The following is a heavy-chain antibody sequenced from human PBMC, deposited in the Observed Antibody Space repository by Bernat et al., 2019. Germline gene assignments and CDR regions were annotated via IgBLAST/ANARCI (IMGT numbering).Heavy chain of an antibody. Sequence: EVQLVESGGGLVKPGGSLRLSCAASGFTFSSYSMNWVRQAPGKGLEWVSSISSSSSYIYYADSVKGRFTISRDNAKNSLNLQMNSLRAEDTAVYYCARDKVGSYYDSSGFVDYWGQGTLVTVSS. CDR3: ARDKVGSYYDSSGFVDY. CDR1: GFTFSSYS. D-gene: IGHD3-22*01. V-gene: IGHV3-21*01. J-gene: IGHJ4*02. CDR2: ISSSSSYI.